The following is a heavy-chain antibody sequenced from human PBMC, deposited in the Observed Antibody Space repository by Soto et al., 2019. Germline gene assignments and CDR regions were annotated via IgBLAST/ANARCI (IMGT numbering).Heavy chain of an antibody. D-gene: IGHD5-12*01. V-gene: IGHV1-46*01. CDR2: INPSGGST. CDR3: ARDHGGGYGNSYGMDV. Sequence: ASVKVSFKASGYTFTSYYMHWVRQAPGQGLEWMGIINPSGGSTSYAQKFQGRVTMTRDTSTSTVYMELSSLRSEDTAVYYCARDHGGGYGNSYGMDVWGQGTTVTVSS. CDR1: GYTFTSYY. J-gene: IGHJ6*02.